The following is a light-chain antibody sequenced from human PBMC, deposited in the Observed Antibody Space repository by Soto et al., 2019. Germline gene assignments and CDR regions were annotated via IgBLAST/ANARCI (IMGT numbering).Light chain of an antibody. CDR2: KAS. Sequence: DIQMTQSPSTLSASVGDRVTITCRASQSISSWLAWYQQKPGKAPKLLIYKASSLESGVPSRFSGSGSGTEFTLTISSLQPDDFATYYCQQYNSYPFPFGQGTKLEIK. CDR1: QSISSW. V-gene: IGKV1-5*03. CDR3: QQYNSYPFP. J-gene: IGKJ2*01.